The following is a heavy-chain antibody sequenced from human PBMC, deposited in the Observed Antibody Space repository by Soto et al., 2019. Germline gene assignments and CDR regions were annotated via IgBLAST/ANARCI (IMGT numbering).Heavy chain of an antibody. V-gene: IGHV1-69*02. J-gene: IGHJ4*02. CDR2: IIPILGIA. D-gene: IGHD2-2*02. CDR3: ARGYCSSTSCYRSRPFDY. CDR1: GGTFSSYT. Sequence: ASVKVSCKASGGTFSSYTISWVRQAPGQGLEWMGRIIPILGIANYAQKFQGRVTITADKSTSTAYMELSSLRSEDTAVYYCARGYCSSTSCYRSRPFDYWGQGTLVTVSS.